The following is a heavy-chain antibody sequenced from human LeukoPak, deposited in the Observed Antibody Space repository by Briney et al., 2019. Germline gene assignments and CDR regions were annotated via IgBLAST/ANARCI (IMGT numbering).Heavy chain of an antibody. CDR1: GFTFSSYG. V-gene: IGHV3-30*18. D-gene: IGHD3-22*01. CDR3: AKDLRTMIVVVGMDV. J-gene: IGHJ6*02. CDR2: ILYEGSNR. Sequence: GRSLRLSCAASGFTFSSYGMHWVSQAPGRGMEWVAVILYEGSNRYYADSVKGRFTISRDNSKNTLYLQMNSLRAEDTAVYYCAKDLRTMIVVVGMDVWGQGTTVTVSS.